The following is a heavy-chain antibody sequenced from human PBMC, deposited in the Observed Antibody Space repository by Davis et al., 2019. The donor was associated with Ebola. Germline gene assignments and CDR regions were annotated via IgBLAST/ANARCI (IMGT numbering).Heavy chain of an antibody. Sequence: GGSLRLSCAASGFTFSSYTMHWVRQAPGKGLEWVAVISYDGSNKYFADSVKGRFTISRDNSKNTLYLQMNSLRADYTAVYYCARVLTSNCYSPRPCLDAFDIWGQGTMVTVSS. D-gene: IGHD2-21*02. CDR2: ISYDGSNK. J-gene: IGHJ3*02. CDR3: ARVLTSNCYSPRPCLDAFDI. CDR1: GFTFSSYT. V-gene: IGHV3-30-3*01.